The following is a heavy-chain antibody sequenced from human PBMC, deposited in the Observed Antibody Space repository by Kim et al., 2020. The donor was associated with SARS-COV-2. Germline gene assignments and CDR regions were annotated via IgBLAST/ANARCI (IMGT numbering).Heavy chain of an antibody. CDR3: ARVSPTHCSSTSCYIPVYYGMDV. CDR2: IIPIFGTA. Sequence: SVKVSCKASGGTFSSYAISWVRQAPGQGLEWMGGIIPIFGTANYAQKFQGRVTITADESTSTAYMELSSLRSEDTAVYYCARVSPTHCSSTSCYIPVYYGMDVWGQGTTVTVSS. V-gene: IGHV1-69*13. D-gene: IGHD2-2*02. CDR1: GGTFSSYA. J-gene: IGHJ6*02.